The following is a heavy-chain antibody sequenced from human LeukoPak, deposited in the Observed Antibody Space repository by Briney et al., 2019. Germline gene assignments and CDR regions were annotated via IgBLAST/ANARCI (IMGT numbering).Heavy chain of an antibody. V-gene: IGHV4-59*08. CDR1: GGSISSYY. D-gene: IGHD6-6*01. J-gene: IGHJ4*02. Sequence: PSETLSLTCTVSGGSISSYYWSWIRQPPGKGLEWIGYIYYSGSTNYNPSLESRVTISVDTSKNQFSLKLSSVTAADTAVYYCARRHTRLYYFDYWGQGTLVTVSS. CDR3: ARRHTRLYYFDY. CDR2: IYYSGST.